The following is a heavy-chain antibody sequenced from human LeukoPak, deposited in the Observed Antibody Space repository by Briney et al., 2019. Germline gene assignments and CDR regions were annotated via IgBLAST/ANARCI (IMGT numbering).Heavy chain of an antibody. J-gene: IGHJ4*02. D-gene: IGHD7-27*01. Sequence: PSETLSLTCTVSGGSISSYYWSWIRQPPGKGLEWIGYIYYSGSTNYNPSLKSRVTISVDTSKNQFSLKLSSVTAADTAVYYCAELGFLRGSAFDYWGQGTLVTVSS. CDR1: GGSISSYY. CDR3: AELGFLRGSAFDY. V-gene: IGHV4-59*12. CDR2: IYYSGST.